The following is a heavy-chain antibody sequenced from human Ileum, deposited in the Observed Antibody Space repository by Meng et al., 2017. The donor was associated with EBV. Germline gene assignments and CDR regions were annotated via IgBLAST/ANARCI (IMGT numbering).Heavy chain of an antibody. CDR1: CGSFNDYY. D-gene: IGHD4-23*01. CDR2: IDQSGYT. J-gene: IGHJ5*02. CDR3: ARYGRCNGNSFYCFDP. V-gene: IGHV4-34*01. Sequence: VRLKQWGNGLFKPSETLSLTCAVYCGSFNDYYWTWLRQPPGKGLEWIGEIDQSGYTKFNPSLSSRATISRDTSNNQFSLRLNPVTAADTALYYCARYGRCNGNSFYCFDPWGQGTLVTVSS.